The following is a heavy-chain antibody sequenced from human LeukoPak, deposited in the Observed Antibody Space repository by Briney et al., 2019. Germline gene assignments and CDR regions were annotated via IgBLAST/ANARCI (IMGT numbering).Heavy chain of an antibody. Sequence: PGGSLRLSCSASGFTFTTYWMTWVRQAPGKGLEWLANIRQDGGATYYGGSVKGRFTISRDNAKNSVFLQMNSLTAEDTAVYYCATSKDTAGGPYWGQGTLVTVSS. CDR3: ATSKDTAGGPY. CDR2: IRQDGGAT. D-gene: IGHD5-18*01. CDR1: GFTFTTYW. V-gene: IGHV3-7*01. J-gene: IGHJ4*02.